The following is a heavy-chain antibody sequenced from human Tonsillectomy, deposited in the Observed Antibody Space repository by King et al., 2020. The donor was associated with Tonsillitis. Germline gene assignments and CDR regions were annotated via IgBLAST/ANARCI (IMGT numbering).Heavy chain of an antibody. Sequence: VQLVESGGGVVQPGGSLRLSCAASGFTFDDYAMHWVRQAPGKGLEWVSLITGDGGITYYADSVKGRFTISRDNSKNSLYLQMNSLRTEDTALYYCAKDVGGGSIWGSYRYNFEYWGQGTLVTVSS. CDR3: AKDVGGGSIWGSYRYNFEY. D-gene: IGHD3-16*02. CDR1: GFTFDDYA. V-gene: IGHV3-43*02. J-gene: IGHJ4*02. CDR2: ITGDGGIT.